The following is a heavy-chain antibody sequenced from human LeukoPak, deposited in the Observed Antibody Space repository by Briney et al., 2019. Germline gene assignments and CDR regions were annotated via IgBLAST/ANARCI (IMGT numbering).Heavy chain of an antibody. V-gene: IGHV3-20*04. D-gene: IGHD3-9*01. Sequence: GGSLRLSCAASGFIFDDYGRNRVRQVPGKGMETVAGISWKSSSKAYADSVKGRFTISRDNAKNSLYLQMTSLRAEDTALYYCAREYYDTLTGYHKMDYPLGEGYGMDVWGQGTTVTVSS. J-gene: IGHJ6*02. CDR1: GFIFDDYG. CDR3: AREYYDTLTGYHKMDYPLGEGYGMDV. CDR2: ISWKSSSK.